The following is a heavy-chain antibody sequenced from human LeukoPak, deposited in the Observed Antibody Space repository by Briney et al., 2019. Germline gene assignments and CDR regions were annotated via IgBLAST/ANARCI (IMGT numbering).Heavy chain of an antibody. D-gene: IGHD4-23*01. CDR2: INYGGST. Sequence: SETLSLTCTVSGGSISSYYWSWIRQPPGKGLEWIGEINYGGSTNYNPSLKSRVTISIDTSKNQFSLKLSSVTAADTAIYYCARYLDYGGNSRVFQHWGQGTLVTVSS. J-gene: IGHJ1*01. CDR1: GGSISSYY. V-gene: IGHV4-34*01. CDR3: ARYLDYGGNSRVFQH.